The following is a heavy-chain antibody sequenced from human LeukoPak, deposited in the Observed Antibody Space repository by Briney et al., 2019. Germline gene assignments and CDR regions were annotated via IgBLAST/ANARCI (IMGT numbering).Heavy chain of an antibody. CDR2: IYSGGST. V-gene: IGHV3-53*01. CDR3: ARDQWIQPGRGMDV. D-gene: IGHD5-18*01. J-gene: IGHJ6*02. Sequence: GGSLRLSCAASGFTFSNYWMSWVRQAPGKGLEWVSVIYSGGSTYYADSVKGRFTISRDNSKNTLYLQMNSLRAEDTAVYYCARDQWIQPGRGMDVWGQGTTVTVSS. CDR1: GFTFSNYW.